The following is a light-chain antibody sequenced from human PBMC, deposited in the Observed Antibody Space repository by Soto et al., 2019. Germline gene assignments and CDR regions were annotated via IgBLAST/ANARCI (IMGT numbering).Light chain of an antibody. Sequence: EIVLTQSPGTLSLSPGERATFSCRASQSVSNSSLAWYHQKPGQAPRLLLFAASRRATGIPDTFSGSGSGTDFTLTISRLESEDFAVYYCQVYGNSPMYTFGQGTRLEIK. CDR2: AAS. CDR1: QSVSNSS. CDR3: QVYGNSPMYT. J-gene: IGKJ2*01. V-gene: IGKV3-20*01.